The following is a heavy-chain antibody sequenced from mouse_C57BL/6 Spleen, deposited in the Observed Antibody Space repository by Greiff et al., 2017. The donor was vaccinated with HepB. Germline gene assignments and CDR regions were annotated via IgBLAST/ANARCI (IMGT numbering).Heavy chain of an antibody. J-gene: IGHJ2*01. CDR1: GFTFSDYG. V-gene: IGHV5-17*01. CDR3: ARAANWDIFDY. CDR2: ISSGSSTI. D-gene: IGHD4-1*01. Sequence: EVMLVESGGGLVKPGGSLKLSCAASGFTFSDYGMHWVRQAPEKGLEWVAYISSGSSTIYYADTVKGRFTIARDNAKNTLFLQMTSLRSEDTAMYYCARAANWDIFDYWGQGTTLTVSS.